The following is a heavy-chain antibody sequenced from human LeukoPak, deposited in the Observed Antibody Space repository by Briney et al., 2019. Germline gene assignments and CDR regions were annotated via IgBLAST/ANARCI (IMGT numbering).Heavy chain of an antibody. D-gene: IGHD3-22*01. CDR2: VSYDGSHQ. J-gene: IGHJ4*02. V-gene: IGHV3-33*06. CDR3: ANFNGLDTSGYYHY. CDR1: GFTFSAFG. Sequence: GGSLRLSCAASGFTFSAFGMHWVRQAPGKGLEWAALVSYDGSHQYYADSVKGRFTISRDNSKSTLSLQMNSLRVEDTAVYYCANFNGLDTSGYYHYWGQGTLVTVSS.